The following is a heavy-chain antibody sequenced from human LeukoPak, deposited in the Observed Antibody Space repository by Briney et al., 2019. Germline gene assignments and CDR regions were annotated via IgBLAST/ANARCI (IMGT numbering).Heavy chain of an antibody. J-gene: IGHJ2*01. Sequence: GGSLRLSCAASGFTFSSYGMHWVRQAPGKGLEWVAVICYDGSDKSYADSVKGRFTISRDNSKDTVYLQMNSLRAEDTAVYYCARGEGGYNHGWYFDLWGRGTLVTVSS. D-gene: IGHD5-24*01. CDR1: GFTFSSYG. CDR2: ICYDGSDK. V-gene: IGHV3-33*01. CDR3: ARGEGGYNHGWYFDL.